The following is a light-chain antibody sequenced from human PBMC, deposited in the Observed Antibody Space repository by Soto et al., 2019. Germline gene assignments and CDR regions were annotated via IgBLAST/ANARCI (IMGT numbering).Light chain of an antibody. J-gene: IGLJ1*01. V-gene: IGLV2-14*01. CDR3: SSYTSSNTLVV. Sequence: QSVLTQPASVSGSPGQSITISCTGNSSDVGGYNYVSWYQQHPGKAPKLMIYEVSNRPSGVSNRFSGSKSGNTASLTISGLQAEDEADYYCSSYTSSNTLVVFGTGTKVTVL. CDR2: EVS. CDR1: SSDVGGYNY.